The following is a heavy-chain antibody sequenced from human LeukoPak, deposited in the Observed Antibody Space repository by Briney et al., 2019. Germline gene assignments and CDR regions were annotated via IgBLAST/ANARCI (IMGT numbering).Heavy chain of an antibody. CDR2: ISGSGGST. CDR1: GFTFSSCA. V-gene: IGHV3-23*01. CDR3: AKDRGVAVAGRRKGYFDY. Sequence: GGSLRLSCAASGFTFSSCAMSWVRQAPGKGLEWVSAISGSGGSTYYADSVKGRFTISRDNSKNTLYLQMNSLRAEDTAVYYCAKDRGVAVAGRRKGYFDYWGQGTLVTVSS. J-gene: IGHJ4*02. D-gene: IGHD6-19*01.